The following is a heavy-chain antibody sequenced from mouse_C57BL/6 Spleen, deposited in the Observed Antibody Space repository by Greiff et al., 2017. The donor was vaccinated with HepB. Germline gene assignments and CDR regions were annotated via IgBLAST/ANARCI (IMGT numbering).Heavy chain of an antibody. CDR3: ARSDSNYGYWYFDV. CDR1: GYAFSSSW. D-gene: IGHD2-5*01. Sequence: VKLMESGPELVKPGASVKISCKASGYAFSSSWMNWVKQRPGKGLEWIGRIYPGDGDTNYNGKFKGKATLTADKSSSTAYMQLSSLTSEDSAVYFCARSDSNYGYWYFDVWGTGTTVTVSS. V-gene: IGHV1-82*01. CDR2: IYPGDGDT. J-gene: IGHJ1*03.